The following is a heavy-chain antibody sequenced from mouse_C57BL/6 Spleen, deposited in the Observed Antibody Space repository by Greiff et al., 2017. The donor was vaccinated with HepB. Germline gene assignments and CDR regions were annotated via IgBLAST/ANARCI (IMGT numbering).Heavy chain of an antibody. CDR3: AREIYYGIFAY. CDR2: IRNKANGYTT. V-gene: IGHV7-3*01. D-gene: IGHD2-1*01. Sequence: EVQLVESGGGLVQPGGSLSLSCAASGFTFTDYYMSWVRQPPGKALEWLGFIRNKANGYTTEYSASVKGRFTISRDNSQSILYLQMNALRAEDSATYYCAREIYYGIFAYWGQGTLVTVSA. J-gene: IGHJ3*01. CDR1: GFTFTDYY.